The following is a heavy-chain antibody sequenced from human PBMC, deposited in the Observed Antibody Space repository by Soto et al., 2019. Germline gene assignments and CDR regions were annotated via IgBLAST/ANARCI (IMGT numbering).Heavy chain of an antibody. J-gene: IGHJ4*02. CDR2: ISSSGNTI. CDR3: ARGFEDSNSYRFDC. D-gene: IGHD6-6*01. CDR1: GFAFSDYY. V-gene: IGHV3-11*01. Sequence: QVQLVESGGGLVKPGGSLRLSCAASGFAFSDYYMTWIRQAPGKGLEWVSYISSSGNTIYYADSVKGRFTISRDYANNSLSLQMTSLRAEDTAVYYCARGFEDSNSYRFDCWGQGTLVTVSS.